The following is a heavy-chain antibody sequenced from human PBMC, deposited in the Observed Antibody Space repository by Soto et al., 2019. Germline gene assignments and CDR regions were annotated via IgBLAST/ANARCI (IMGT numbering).Heavy chain of an antibody. J-gene: IGHJ4*02. D-gene: IGHD6-19*01. CDR2: ISSSSSYI. Sequence: EVQLVESGGGLVKPGGSLRLSCAASGFTFSSYSMNWVRQAPGKGLEWVSSISSSSSYIYYADSVKGRFTISRDNAKTALYPKMKGLRAEGTAGYYCAREERGNGYSSGWFDGRDYWGQGTLVTVSS. CDR1: GFTFSSYS. CDR3: AREERGNGYSSGWFDGRDY. V-gene: IGHV3-21*01.